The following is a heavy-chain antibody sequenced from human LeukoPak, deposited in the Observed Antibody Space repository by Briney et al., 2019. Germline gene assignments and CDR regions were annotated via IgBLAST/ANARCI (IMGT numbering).Heavy chain of an antibody. CDR2: ISGSGGST. V-gene: IGHV3-23*01. CDR3: AKAHHAGLDSSPLGYYYYMDV. Sequence: GGSLRLSCAASGFTFSSYAMSWVRQAPGKGLEWVSAISGSGGSTYYADSVKGRFTISRDNSKNTLYLQMNSLRAEDTAVHYCAKAHHAGLDSSPLGYYYYMDVWGKGTTVTVSS. CDR1: GFTFSSYA. J-gene: IGHJ6*03. D-gene: IGHD6-13*01.